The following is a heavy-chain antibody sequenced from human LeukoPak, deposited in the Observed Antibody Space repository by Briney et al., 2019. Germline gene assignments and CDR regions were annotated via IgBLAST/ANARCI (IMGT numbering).Heavy chain of an antibody. CDR2: IYYNGST. Sequence: SETLSLTCKVSGGSISSSSYYWGWIRQPPGKGLEWIGSIYYNGSTYYHPSLKSRGTISVDTSKNQFSLNLSSVTAADTAVYYCARAPLYSSSWDYWGQGTLVTVSS. J-gene: IGHJ4*02. D-gene: IGHD6-13*01. CDR3: ARAPLYSSSWDY. V-gene: IGHV4-39*07. CDR1: GGSISSSSYY.